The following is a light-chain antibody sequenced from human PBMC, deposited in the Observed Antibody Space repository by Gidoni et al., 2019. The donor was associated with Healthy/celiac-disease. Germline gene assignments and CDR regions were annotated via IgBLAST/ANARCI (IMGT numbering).Light chain of an antibody. Sequence: DIQMTQSPSSPSASVGDRVTITCPASQSISSSLNWYQQKPGKAPKLLIYAASSLQRAAPSRFSGSGSGTDFTLTISSLQPEDFATYYCQQSYSTPWTFXQXTKLEIK. J-gene: IGKJ1*01. V-gene: IGKV1-39*01. CDR1: QSISSS. CDR2: AAS. CDR3: QQSYSTPWT.